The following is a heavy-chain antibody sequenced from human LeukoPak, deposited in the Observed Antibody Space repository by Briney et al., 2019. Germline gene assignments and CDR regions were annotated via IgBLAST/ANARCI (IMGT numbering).Heavy chain of an antibody. CDR3: AREGALWLPPDY. D-gene: IGHD6-19*01. Sequence: MPSETLSLTCTVSGYSISSGYYWGWIRQPPGKGLEWIGEINHSGSTNYNPSLKSRVTISLDTSRNQFSLRLISVTAADTAVYYCAREGALWLPPDYWGQGTLVTVSS. J-gene: IGHJ4*02. CDR1: GYSISSGYY. CDR2: INHSGST. V-gene: IGHV4-38-2*02.